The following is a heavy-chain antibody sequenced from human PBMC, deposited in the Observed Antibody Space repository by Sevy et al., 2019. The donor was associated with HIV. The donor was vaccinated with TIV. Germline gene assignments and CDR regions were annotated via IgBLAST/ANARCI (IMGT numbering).Heavy chain of an antibody. CDR2: TSGTGGNT. J-gene: IGHJ3*02. CDR3: AKPTTTDSSRNGFDI. Sequence: EGSLRLSCGASGFTFTNYGMSWVRQAPGKGPEWVSATSGTGGNTYYADSVKGRFTISRDNSKITLYLEMNSLTAEDSALYYCAKPTTTDSSRNGFDIWGQGTPVSVSS. D-gene: IGHD6-13*01. V-gene: IGHV3-23*01. CDR1: GFTFTNYG.